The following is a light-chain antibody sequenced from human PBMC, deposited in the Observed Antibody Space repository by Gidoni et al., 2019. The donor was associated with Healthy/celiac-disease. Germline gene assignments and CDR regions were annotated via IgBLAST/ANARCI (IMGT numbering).Light chain of an antibody. Sequence: QSALTQPASVSGSPGQSITISCTGTSSDVGGYNYVSWYQQHPGKAPKLRLYDVSNLPSGVSNRFSGSKSGNTASLTISGLQAEDEADYYCSSYTSSSTLGVFGGGTKLTVL. CDR1: SSDVGGYNY. CDR2: DVS. V-gene: IGLV2-14*01. CDR3: SSYTSSSTLGV. J-gene: IGLJ2*01.